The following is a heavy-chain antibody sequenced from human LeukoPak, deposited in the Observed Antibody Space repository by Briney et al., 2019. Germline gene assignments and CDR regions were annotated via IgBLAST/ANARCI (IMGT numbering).Heavy chain of an antibody. D-gene: IGHD2-15*01. J-gene: IGHJ4*02. CDR3: ARDLAGPRDK. CDR2: ISGSDPGT. V-gene: IGHV3-23*01. Sequence: PGGSLRLSCAASGFTFNNYAMSWVRQAPGKGLEWVSAISGSDPGTYYADSVKGRFTISRDNSKNTLYLQMNSLRAEDAAVYYCARDLAGPRDKWGRGTLVTVTS. CDR1: GFTFNNYA.